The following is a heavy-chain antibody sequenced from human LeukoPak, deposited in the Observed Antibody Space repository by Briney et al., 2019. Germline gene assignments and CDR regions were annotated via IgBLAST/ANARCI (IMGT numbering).Heavy chain of an antibody. CDR2: INHSGST. J-gene: IGHJ4*02. D-gene: IGHD1-26*01. Sequence: SETLSLTCAVYGGSFSGYYWSWIRQPPGKGLEWIGEINHSGSTNYNPSLKSRVTISVDTSKNQFSLKLSSVTAADTAVYYCAGGSYLVGLDYWGQGTLVTVSS. V-gene: IGHV4-34*01. CDR3: AGGSYLVGLDY. CDR1: GGSFSGYY.